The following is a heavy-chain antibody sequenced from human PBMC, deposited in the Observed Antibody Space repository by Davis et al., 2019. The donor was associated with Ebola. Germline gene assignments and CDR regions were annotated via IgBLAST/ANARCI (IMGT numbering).Heavy chain of an antibody. V-gene: IGHV1-2*02. D-gene: IGHD1-1*01. CDR2: INPNTGAT. J-gene: IGHJ6*02. Sequence: ASVKVSCKASGYTFTGYYMHWVRQAPGQGLEWMGWINPNTGATSYAQKFQGSVTMTGDTDINTAYMELSSLTSADTAVYYSARVPKRKGMDVWGQGTTVIVSS. CDR1: GYTFTGYY. CDR3: ARVPKRKGMDV.